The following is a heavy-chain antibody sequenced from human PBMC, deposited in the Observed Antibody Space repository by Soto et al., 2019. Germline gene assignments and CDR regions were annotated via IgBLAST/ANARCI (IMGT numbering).Heavy chain of an antibody. J-gene: IGHJ5*02. CDR3: AREVGTTWFDP. Sequence: EVQLVESGGGLVQPGGSLRLSCAASGFSFSSYWMHWVRQAPGKGLVWVSRINTDGSSTSYGDSVKGRFTFSRDNAKNTLYLQMNSLRAEDTAVYYCAREVGTTWFDPWGQGTLVTVSS. CDR2: INTDGSST. D-gene: IGHD1-1*01. CDR1: GFSFSSYW. V-gene: IGHV3-74*01.